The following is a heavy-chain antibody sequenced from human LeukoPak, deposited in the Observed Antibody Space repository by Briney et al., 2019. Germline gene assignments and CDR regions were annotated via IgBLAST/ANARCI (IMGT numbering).Heavy chain of an antibody. CDR3: AKELLRITMIVVVIPSAPVAFDI. J-gene: IGHJ3*02. V-gene: IGHV3-23*01. D-gene: IGHD3-22*01. Sequence: GGSLRLSCAASGFAFSSYAMSWVRQAPGKGLEWVSAISGSGGSTYYADSVKGRFTISRDNSKNTLYLQMNSLRAEDTAVYYCAKELLRITMIVVVIPSAPVAFDIWGQGTMVTVSS. CDR1: GFAFSSYA. CDR2: ISGSGGST.